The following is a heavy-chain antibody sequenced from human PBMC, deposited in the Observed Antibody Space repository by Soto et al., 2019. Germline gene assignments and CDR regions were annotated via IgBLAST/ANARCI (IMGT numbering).Heavy chain of an antibody. Sequence: GGSLRLSCAASGFTFSSYWMSWVRQAPGKGLEWVANIKQDGSEKYYVDSVKGRFTISRDNAKNSLYLQMNSLRAEDTAVYYCARCNKLWQTYYYYYGMDVWGQGTTVTVSS. CDR1: GFTFSSYW. D-gene: IGHD1-1*01. CDR2: IKQDGSEK. V-gene: IGHV3-7*05. J-gene: IGHJ6*02. CDR3: ARCNKLWQTYYYYYGMDV.